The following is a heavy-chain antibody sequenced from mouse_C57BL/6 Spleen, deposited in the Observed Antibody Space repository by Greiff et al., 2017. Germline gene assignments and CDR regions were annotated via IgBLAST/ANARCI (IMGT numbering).Heavy chain of an antibody. D-gene: IGHD1-1*01. CDR2: IYPGDGDT. V-gene: IGHV1-80*01. CDR3: ARAGATVVAEGFDY. J-gene: IGHJ2*01. Sequence: VQLQESGAELVKPGASVKISCKASGYAFSSYWMNWVKQRPGKGLEWIGQIYPGDGDTNYNGKFKGKATLTADKSSSTAYMQLSSLTSEDSAVYFCARAGATVVAEGFDYWGQGTTLTVSS. CDR1: GYAFSSYW.